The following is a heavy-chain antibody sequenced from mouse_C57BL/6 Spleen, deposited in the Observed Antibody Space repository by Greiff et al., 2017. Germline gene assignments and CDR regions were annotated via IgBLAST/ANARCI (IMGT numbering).Heavy chain of an antibody. Sequence: VQLQQSGAELVRPGASVKLSCTASGFNIKDDYMHWVKQRPEQGLEWIGWIDPENGDTEYASKFQGKATITADTSSNTAYLQLSSLTSEDTAVYYCTTTVYGSSYGYWGQGTTLTVSS. CDR3: TTTVYGSSYGY. J-gene: IGHJ2*01. CDR1: GFNIKDDY. V-gene: IGHV14-4*01. D-gene: IGHD1-1*01. CDR2: IDPENGDT.